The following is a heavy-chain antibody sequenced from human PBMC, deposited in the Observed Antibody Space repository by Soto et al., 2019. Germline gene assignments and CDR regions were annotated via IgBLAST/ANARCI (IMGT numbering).Heavy chain of an antibody. Sequence: QVQLVESGGGVVQPGRSLRLSCAASGFTFSTYGMHWVRQAPGKGLEWVAVISDDGNTKYYADSVKGRFTISRGNSKNTLYLQMHGLRAEDTAVYYCAKPPKLRTLTGYSQDYCGLGTLVTVSS. J-gene: IGHJ4*02. CDR2: ISDDGNTK. CDR3: AKPPKLRTLTGYSQDY. D-gene: IGHD3-9*01. V-gene: IGHV3-30*18. CDR1: GFTFSTYG.